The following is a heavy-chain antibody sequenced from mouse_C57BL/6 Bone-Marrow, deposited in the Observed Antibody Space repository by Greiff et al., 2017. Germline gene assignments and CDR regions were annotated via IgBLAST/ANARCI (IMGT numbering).Heavy chain of an antibody. CDR3: ARSFDYGSSLYAMDY. CDR1: GYTFTSYW. J-gene: IGHJ4*01. D-gene: IGHD1-1*01. V-gene: IGHV1-59*01. Sequence: VKLQQPGAELVRPGTSVKLSCKASGYTFTSYWMHWVKQRPGQGLEWIGVIDPSDSYTNYNQKFKGKATLTVDTSSSTAYMQLSSLTSEDSAVYYCARSFDYGSSLYAMDYWGQGTSVTVSS. CDR2: IDPSDSYT.